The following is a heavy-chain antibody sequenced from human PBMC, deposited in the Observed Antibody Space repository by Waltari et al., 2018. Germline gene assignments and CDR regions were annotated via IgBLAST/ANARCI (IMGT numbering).Heavy chain of an antibody. CDR2: ISYDGSKK. D-gene: IGHD3-22*01. V-gene: IGHV3-30*07. J-gene: IGHJ2*01. CDR3: AKDLILVGHLRMGVYFDL. CDR1: GFTFSSYA. Sequence: QVQLVESGGGVVQPGRSLRLSCAASGFTFSSYAMHWVRQAPGKGLEWVAVISYDGSKKYYADSVKGRFTISRDNSKSTLYLQMNSLRAEDTAVYYCAKDLILVGHLRMGVYFDLWGRGTLVTVSS.